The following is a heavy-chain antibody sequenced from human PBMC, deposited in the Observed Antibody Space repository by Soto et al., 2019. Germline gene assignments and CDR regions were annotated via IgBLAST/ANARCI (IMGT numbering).Heavy chain of an antibody. Sequence: QVQLQESGPGLVKPSQTLSLTCTVSGGSINTGGYYWGWIRHLPGEGLEWIGHIFYTGTAYYNPSLRSSVTVSIDTSANPFSLHLYSVTAADTAMYYCARRLDDTPETFFNWFDPWGQGILVTVSS. CDR3: ARRLDDTPETFFNWFDP. J-gene: IGHJ5*02. D-gene: IGHD2-15*01. CDR1: GGSINTGGYY. CDR2: IFYTGTA. V-gene: IGHV4-31*03.